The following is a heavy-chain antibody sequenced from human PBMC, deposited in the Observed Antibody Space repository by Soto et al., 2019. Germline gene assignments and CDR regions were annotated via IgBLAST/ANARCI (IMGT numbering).Heavy chain of an antibody. Sequence: QVQLQESGPGLVKPSGTLSLTCAVSGGSISSSNWWNWVRQPPGKGLEWIGEIYHSGSTNYTPSLRSRVTMSVDKSKNQFSPKLSSVTAADTAVYYCARKGLGDAFDIWGQGTMVTVSS. J-gene: IGHJ3*02. CDR3: ARKGLGDAFDI. V-gene: IGHV4-4*02. CDR2: IYHSGST. CDR1: GGSISSSNW.